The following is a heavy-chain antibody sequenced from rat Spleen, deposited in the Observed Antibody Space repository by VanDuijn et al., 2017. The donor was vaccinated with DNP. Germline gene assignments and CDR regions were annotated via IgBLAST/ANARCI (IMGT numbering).Heavy chain of an antibody. CDR3: ASRPPPTRGPFDY. D-gene: IGHD1-4*01. CDR2: IIYDSSTT. Sequence: EVQLVESGGGLVQPGRSLKLSCAASGFAFSDYAMAWVRQAPKKGLEWVATIIYDSSTTYYRDSVKGRFTISRDNTKNTLYLQMDSLRSEDTATYYCASRPPPTRGPFDYWGQGVTVTVSS. CDR1: GFAFSDYA. V-gene: IGHV5-17*01. J-gene: IGHJ2*01.